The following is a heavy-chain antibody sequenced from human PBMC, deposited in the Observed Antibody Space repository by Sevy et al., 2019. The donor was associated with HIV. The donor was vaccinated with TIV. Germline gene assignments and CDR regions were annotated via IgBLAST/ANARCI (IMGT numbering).Heavy chain of an antibody. CDR1: GFTFGDYA. CDR3: TRASGGNKGLHAFDI. CDR2: IRSKAYGGTT. V-gene: IGHV3-49*03. Sequence: GGSLRLSCTASGFTFGDYAMSWFRQAPGKGLEWVGFIRSKAYGGTTEYAASVKGRFNISRDDSKSIAYLQMNSLKTEDTPVYYCTRASGGNKGLHAFDIWGQGTMVTVSS. D-gene: IGHD5-12*01. J-gene: IGHJ3*02.